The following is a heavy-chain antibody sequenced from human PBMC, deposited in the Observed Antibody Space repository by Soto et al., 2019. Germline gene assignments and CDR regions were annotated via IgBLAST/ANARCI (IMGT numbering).Heavy chain of an antibody. V-gene: IGHV3-23*01. CDR2: ISGSGGST. J-gene: IGHJ4*02. D-gene: IGHD2-15*01. Sequence: AACGVGLGSCSRWWVCHDPGKGLEWVSAISGSGGSTYYADSVKGRFTISRDNSKNTLYLQMNSLRAEDTAVYYCAKEGHKSGTLYDYWGQGTLVTVSS. CDR3: AKEGHKSGTLYDY. CDR1: GVGLGSCS.